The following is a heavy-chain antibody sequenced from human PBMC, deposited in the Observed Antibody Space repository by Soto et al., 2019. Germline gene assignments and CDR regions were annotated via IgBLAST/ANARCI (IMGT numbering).Heavy chain of an antibody. CDR2: ISSSGNTI. Sequence: QVQLVESGGGLVKTGGSLRLACGASGFIFSDYYMSWVRQAPGKGLEWVAYISSSGNTIYYADTVNGRFTITRDNAKNSVFMQMNSLRAEDTALYFCAKMSSENYYDPVFSWGQGTLVTVSS. CDR1: GFIFSDYY. V-gene: IGHV3-11*01. J-gene: IGHJ4*02. CDR3: AKMSSENYYDPVFS. D-gene: IGHD3-22*01.